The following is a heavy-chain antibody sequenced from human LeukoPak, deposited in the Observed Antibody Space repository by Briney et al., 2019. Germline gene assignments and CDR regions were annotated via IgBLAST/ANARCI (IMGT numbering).Heavy chain of an antibody. D-gene: IGHD6-13*01. CDR1: GFTFSTYW. Sequence: GGSLRLSCAASGFTFSTYWMHWVRQAPGKGLVWVSRMNPDGSGSYYADSVKGRFTISRDNAKNSLYLQMSSLRAEDTAVYYCARAPGSSGYAFDIWGQGTVVTVSS. CDR3: ARAPGSSGYAFDI. J-gene: IGHJ3*02. V-gene: IGHV3-74*01. CDR2: MNPDGSGS.